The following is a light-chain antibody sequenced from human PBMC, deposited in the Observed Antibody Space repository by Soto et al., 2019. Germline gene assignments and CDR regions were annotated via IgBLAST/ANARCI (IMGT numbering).Light chain of an antibody. CDR2: SNN. J-gene: IGLJ1*01. Sequence: QSVLTQPPSASGTPGQRGTISCSGSSSNIGSNNVNWYQQLPGTAPKLLNNSNNQRPSGVPDRFSGSKSGTSASLAISGLQSEDEADYYCAAWDDSLNGYVFGTGTKLTVL. CDR3: AAWDDSLNGYV. V-gene: IGLV1-44*01. CDR1: SSNIGSNN.